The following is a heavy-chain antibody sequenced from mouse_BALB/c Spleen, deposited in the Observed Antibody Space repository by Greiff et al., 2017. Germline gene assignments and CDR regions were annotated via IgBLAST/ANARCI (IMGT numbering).Heavy chain of an antibody. CDR3: ARRDWDYFDY. J-gene: IGHJ2*01. CDR1: GYTFTSYN. D-gene: IGHD4-1*01. V-gene: IGHV1-12*01. CDR2: IYPGNGDT. Sequence: VQLQQPGAELVKPGASVKMSCKASGYTFTSYNMHWVKQTPGQGLEWIGAIYPGNGDTSYNQKFKGKATLTADKSSSTAYMQLSSLTSEDSAVYYCARRDWDYFDYWGQGTTLTVSS.